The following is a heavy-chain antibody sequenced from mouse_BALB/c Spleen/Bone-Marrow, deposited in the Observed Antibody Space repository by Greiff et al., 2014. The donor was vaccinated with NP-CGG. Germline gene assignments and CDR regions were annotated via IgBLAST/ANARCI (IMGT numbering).Heavy chain of an antibody. Sequence: VQLQESGAELAKPGASVKMSCKASGYTFTSYWMHWVKQRPGQGLEWIGYINPSTGYTEYNQKFKDKATLTADKSSSTAYMQLSGLTSEDSAVYYCAITTAAWFAYWGQGTLVTVSA. J-gene: IGHJ3*01. CDR1: GYTFTSYW. V-gene: IGHV1-7*01. CDR3: AITTAAWFAY. CDR2: INPSTGYT. D-gene: IGHD1-2*01.